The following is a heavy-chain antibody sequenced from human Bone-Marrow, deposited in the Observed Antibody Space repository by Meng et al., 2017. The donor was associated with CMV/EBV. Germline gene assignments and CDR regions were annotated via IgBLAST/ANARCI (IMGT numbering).Heavy chain of an antibody. Sequence: GPLRLSCTVSGGSVSSGSYYWSWIRQPPGKGLEWIGYIYYSGSTNYNPSLKSRVTISVDTSKNQFSLKLSSVTAADTAVYYCARDPGIAVAGLYNWFDPWGQGTLVTVS. J-gene: IGHJ5*02. CDR2: IYYSGST. V-gene: IGHV4-61*01. D-gene: IGHD6-19*01. CDR3: ARDPGIAVAGLYNWFDP. CDR1: GGSVSSGSYY.